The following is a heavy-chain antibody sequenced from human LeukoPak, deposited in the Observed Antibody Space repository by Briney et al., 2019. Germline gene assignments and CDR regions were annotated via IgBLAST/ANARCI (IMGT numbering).Heavy chain of an antibody. CDR1: GFTFNIYA. CDR3: AKGQYSAGATIFGVVSTPLDY. J-gene: IGHJ4*02. Sequence: GGSLRLSCAASGFTFNIYAMSWVRQSPKKGLEWVSSISSKSDYTFYAASVRGRFTISRDNSKNTLYLQMNSLRAEDTAVYYCAKGQYSAGATIFGVVSTPLDYWGQGTLVTVSS. CDR2: ISSKSDYT. D-gene: IGHD3-3*01. V-gene: IGHV3-23*01.